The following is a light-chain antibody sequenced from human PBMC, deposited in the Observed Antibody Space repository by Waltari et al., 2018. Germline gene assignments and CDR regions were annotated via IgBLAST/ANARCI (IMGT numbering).Light chain of an antibody. CDR3: SSYTSSSTSLYV. CDR2: DVS. Sequence: QSALTQPASVSGSPGQSITISCPGTSSDVGGYNYVSWSQHHPGKAPKVKIYDVSKRPSGVSNRFSGSKSGNTASLTISGLQAEDEADYYCSSYTSSSTSLYVFGTGTKVTVL. J-gene: IGLJ1*01. CDR1: SSDVGGYNY. V-gene: IGLV2-14*03.